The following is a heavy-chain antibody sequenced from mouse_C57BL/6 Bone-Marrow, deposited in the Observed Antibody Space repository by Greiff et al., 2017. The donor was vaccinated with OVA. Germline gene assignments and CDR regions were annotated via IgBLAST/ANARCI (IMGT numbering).Heavy chain of an antibody. CDR3: TRERGYGHWYFDV. CDR1: GFTFSSYA. J-gene: IGHJ1*03. Sequence: EVQRVESGEGLVKPGGSLKLSCAASGFTFSSYAMSWVRQTPEKRLEWVAYISSGGDYIYYADTVKGRFTISRDNARNTLYLQMSSLKSEDTAMYYCTRERGYGHWYFDVWGTGTTVTVSS. CDR2: ISSGGDYI. V-gene: IGHV5-9-1*02. D-gene: IGHD2-10*02.